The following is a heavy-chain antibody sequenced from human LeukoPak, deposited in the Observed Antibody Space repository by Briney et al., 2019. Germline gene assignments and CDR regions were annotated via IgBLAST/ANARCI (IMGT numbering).Heavy chain of an antibody. Sequence: ASVKVSCKASGYTFTSYGISWVRQAPGQGLEWMGWISAYKGNTNYAQKLQGRVTMTTDTSTSTAYMELRSLRSDDTAVYYCARDRRPPFGVVINTREYYFDYWGQGTLVTVSS. J-gene: IGHJ4*02. D-gene: IGHD3-3*01. CDR3: ARDRRPPFGVVINTREYYFDY. CDR2: ISAYKGNT. CDR1: GYTFTSYG. V-gene: IGHV1-18*01.